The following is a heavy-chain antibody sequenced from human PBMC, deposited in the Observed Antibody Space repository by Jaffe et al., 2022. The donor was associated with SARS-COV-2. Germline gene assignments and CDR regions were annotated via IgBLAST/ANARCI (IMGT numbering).Heavy chain of an antibody. V-gene: IGHV3-48*03. D-gene: IGHD1-20*01. Sequence: EVQLVESGGGLVQPGGSLRLSCAASGFTFSSYEMNWVRQAPGKGLEWVSYISSSGSTIYYADSVKGRFTISRDNAKNSLYLQMNSLRAEDTAVYYCARDYAYRITGTTGGTYYYYYGMDVWGQGTTVTVSS. J-gene: IGHJ6*02. CDR3: ARDYAYRITGTTGGTYYYYYGMDV. CDR1: GFTFSSYE. CDR2: ISSSGSTI.